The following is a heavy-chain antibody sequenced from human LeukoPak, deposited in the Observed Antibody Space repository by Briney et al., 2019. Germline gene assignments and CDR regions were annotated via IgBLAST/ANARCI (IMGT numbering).Heavy chain of an antibody. CDR1: GFSISRGFY. CDR2: ILHTGST. Sequence: SETLSLTCTVSGFSISRGFYWGWIRQSPGKGLEWIGNILHTGSTYYNPSLRSRVTISVDTSKNQFSLMMTSVTATDTAVYYCAREGYGHIDYWGQGTLVTVSS. J-gene: IGHJ4*02. CDR3: AREGYGHIDY. D-gene: IGHD5-12*01. V-gene: IGHV4-38-2*02.